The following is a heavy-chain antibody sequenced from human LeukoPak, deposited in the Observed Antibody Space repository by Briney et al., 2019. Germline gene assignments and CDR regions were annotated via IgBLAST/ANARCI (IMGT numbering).Heavy chain of an antibody. CDR2: INWNSGDA. CDR3: VKDRKSRDLDSLDI. V-gene: IGHV3-9*01. D-gene: IGHD5-24*01. CDR1: GFMFDDYA. Sequence: GGSLTLSCAASGFMFDDYAMHWVRQVPGKGLEWVSGINWNSGDAGYADSVKGRFSISRDNAKNALYLQMNSLRPEDTALYHCVKDRKSRDLDSLDIWGQGTMVTVSS. J-gene: IGHJ3*02.